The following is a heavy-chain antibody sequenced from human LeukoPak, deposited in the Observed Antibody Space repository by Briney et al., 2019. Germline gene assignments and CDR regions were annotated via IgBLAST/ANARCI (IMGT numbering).Heavy chain of an antibody. J-gene: IGHJ5*02. Sequence: GGSLRLSCAASGFTFSSYAMSWVRQAPGKGLEWVSAISGSGGSTYYADSVKGRFAISRDNSKNTLYLQMNSLRAEDTAVYYCAKDIVVVVAANRFDPWGQGTLVTVSS. D-gene: IGHD2-15*01. V-gene: IGHV3-23*01. CDR2: ISGSGGST. CDR3: AKDIVVVVAANRFDP. CDR1: GFTFSSYA.